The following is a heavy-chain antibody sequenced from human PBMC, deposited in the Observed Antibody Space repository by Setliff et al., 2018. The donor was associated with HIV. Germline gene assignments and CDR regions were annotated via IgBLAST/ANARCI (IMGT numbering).Heavy chain of an antibody. Sequence: KPSETLSLTCTVSGGSVRSHYWSWIRQSPVKGLEWIGYFHYTGNTNYNHSLKGRVTMSVDTSKNQFSLNLSSATAADTAVYYCARDVGSGWFNWFDPWGQGTLVTVSS. J-gene: IGHJ5*02. CDR3: ARDVGSGWFNWFDP. V-gene: IGHV4-59*02. CDR2: FHYTGNT. D-gene: IGHD6-19*01. CDR1: GGSVRSHY.